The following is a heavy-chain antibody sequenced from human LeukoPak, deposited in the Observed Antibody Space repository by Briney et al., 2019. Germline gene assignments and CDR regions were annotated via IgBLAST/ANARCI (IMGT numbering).Heavy chain of an antibody. CDR1: GGTFSSYA. D-gene: IGHD5-18*01. J-gene: IGHJ4*02. CDR3: AREPGYSYGYGE. CDR2: IIPILGIA. V-gene: IGHV1-69*04. Sequence: ASVKVSCKASGGTFSSYAISWVRQAPGQGLEWMGRIIPILGIANYAQKFQGRVTITTDESTSTAYMELSSLRSEDTAVYYCAREPGYSYGYGEWGQGTLVTVSS.